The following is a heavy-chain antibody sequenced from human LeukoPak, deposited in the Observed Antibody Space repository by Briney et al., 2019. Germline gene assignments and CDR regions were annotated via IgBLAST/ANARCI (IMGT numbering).Heavy chain of an antibody. CDR1: GYTFTSYD. D-gene: IGHD6-13*01. V-gene: IGHV1-8*01. CDR2: MNPNSGNT. Sequence: GASVKVSCKASGYTFTSYDINWVRRATGQGLEWMGWMNPNSGNTGYAQKFQGRVTMTRNTSISTAYMELSSLRSEDTAVYYCARVDGEQLVRNYGMDVWGQGTTVTVSS. J-gene: IGHJ6*02. CDR3: ARVDGEQLVRNYGMDV.